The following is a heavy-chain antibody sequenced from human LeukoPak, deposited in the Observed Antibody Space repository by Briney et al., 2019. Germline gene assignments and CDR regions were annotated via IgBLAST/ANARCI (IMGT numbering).Heavy chain of an antibody. CDR3: VRDFDWGPDY. J-gene: IGHJ4*02. V-gene: IGHV3-11*06. CDR2: ISSSSSSR. D-gene: IGHD3-9*01. CDR1: GFTFSDYF. Sequence: PGGSLRLSCVASGFTFSDYFMSWLRQAPGKGLEWTSYISSSSSSRDYADSVKGRFTISRDNAKSTLYLQMNSLRAEDTAVYYCVRDFDWGPDYWGQGTLVTVSS.